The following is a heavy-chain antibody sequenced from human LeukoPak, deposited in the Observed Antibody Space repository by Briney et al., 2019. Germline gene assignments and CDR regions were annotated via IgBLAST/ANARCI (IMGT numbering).Heavy chain of an antibody. CDR3: VRHDGRGGATMGSLDS. J-gene: IGHJ4*02. Sequence: SETLSHTCTVSGGSISGGSHHWGWFRQSPGKGLEWIGSLYLSRTTYYNPSLNSRVTISVDTSKNQFSLQLNSVTAADTAVYYCVRHDGRGGATMGSLDSWGQGSLVTVSS. D-gene: IGHD5-12*01. V-gene: IGHV4-39*01. CDR1: GGSISGGSHH. CDR2: LYLSRTT.